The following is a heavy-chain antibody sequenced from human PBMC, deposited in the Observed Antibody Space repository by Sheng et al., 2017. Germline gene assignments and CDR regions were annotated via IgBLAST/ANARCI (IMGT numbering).Heavy chain of an antibody. V-gene: IGHV3-21*01. J-gene: IGHJ3*02. CDR1: GFTFSSYS. D-gene: IGHD4-17*01. CDR2: ISSSSSYI. Sequence: EVQLVESGGGLVKPGGSLRLSCAASGFTFSSYSMNWVRQAPGKGLEWVSSISSSSSYIYYADSVKGRFTISRDNAKNSLYLQMNSLRAEDTVVYYCAREIDYGGNSDAFDIWGQGTMVTVSS. CDR3: AREIDYGGNSDAFDI.